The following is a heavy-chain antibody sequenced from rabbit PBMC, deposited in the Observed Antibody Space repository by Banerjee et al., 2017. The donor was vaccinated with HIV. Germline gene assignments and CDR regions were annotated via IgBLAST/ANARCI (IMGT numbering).Heavy chain of an antibody. J-gene: IGHJ4*01. CDR1: GFSFSSSYY. D-gene: IGHD6-1*01. Sequence: QSLEESGGDLVKPGASLTLTCTASGFSFSSSYYMCWVRQAPGKGLEWIACIYAGSSGSTYYASWAKGRFTISKTSSTTVTLQMTSLTAADTATYFCARSYDDYTGYGYPNLWGPGTLVTVS. V-gene: IGHV1S40*01. CDR2: IYAGSSGST. CDR3: ARSYDDYTGYGYPNL.